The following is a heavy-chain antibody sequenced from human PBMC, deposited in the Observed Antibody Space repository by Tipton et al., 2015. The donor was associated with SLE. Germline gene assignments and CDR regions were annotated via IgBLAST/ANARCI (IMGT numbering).Heavy chain of an antibody. CDR1: GFSFSAYG. CDR2: ISGRGGSK. J-gene: IGHJ4*02. Sequence: GSLRLSCVASGFSFSAYGMSWVRQAPGKGLEWVSTISGRGGSKYYADSVKGRFIISRDNSKSTLYLQMNSLRTEDTAVYYCARDQVGVGDFDYWSQGTLVTVSS. V-gene: IGHV3-23*01. CDR3: ARDQVGVGDFDY. D-gene: IGHD3-16*01.